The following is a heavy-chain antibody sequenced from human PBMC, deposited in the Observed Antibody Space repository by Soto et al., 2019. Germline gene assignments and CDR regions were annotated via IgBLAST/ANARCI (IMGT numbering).Heavy chain of an antibody. J-gene: IGHJ6*02. CDR3: ARYGPYYYGFDV. CDR2: IEYSGNT. Sequence: SETLSLTCTVSGDSITNSDYYWNWIRQSPGRGMEWFASIEYSGNTYYNPSLKSRVVISADTSKNLFSLKLGSVTAGDTAQSFSARYGPYYYGFDVWGQGTTVTVSS. D-gene: IGHD4-17*01. CDR1: GDSITNSDYY. V-gene: IGHV4-30-4*01.